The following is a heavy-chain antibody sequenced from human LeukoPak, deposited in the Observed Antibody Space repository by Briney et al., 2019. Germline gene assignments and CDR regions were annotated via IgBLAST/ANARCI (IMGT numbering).Heavy chain of an antibody. V-gene: IGHV1-2*02. J-gene: IGHJ4*02. CDR2: INPNSGGT. CDR1: GYTFTGYY. D-gene: IGHD2-15*01. Sequence: GASVKVSCKASGYTFTGYYMHWVRQAPGQGLEWMGWINPNSGGTNYAQTVQGRVTMTRDTSISTAYMELSRLRSDDTAVYYRARQMAVVVVAATPSDYWGQGTLVTVSS. CDR3: ARQMAVVVVAATPSDY.